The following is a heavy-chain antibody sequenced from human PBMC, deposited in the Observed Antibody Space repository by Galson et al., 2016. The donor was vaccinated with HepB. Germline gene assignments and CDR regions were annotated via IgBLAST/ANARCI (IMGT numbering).Heavy chain of an antibody. CDR2: ISFDSGNR. CDR3: ARDGRALDYFYYDLDV. CDR1: GFTFNIHA. V-gene: IGHV3-30*04. Sequence: SLRLSCAASGFTFNIHAMHWVRQAPGKGLEWVAVISFDSGNRYYADSVKGRITISRDNSKNTVYLQMNNLRPDDTAVYYCARDGRALDYFYYDLDVWGQGTTVTVSS. J-gene: IGHJ6*02. D-gene: IGHD3-16*01.